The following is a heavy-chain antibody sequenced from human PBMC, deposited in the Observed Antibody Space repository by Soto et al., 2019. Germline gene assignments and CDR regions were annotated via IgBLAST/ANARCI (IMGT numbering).Heavy chain of an antibody. CDR2: ISDNGTT. V-gene: IGHV4-4*08. CDR3: ATMSLFRGPYGRDF. D-gene: IGHD3-10*01. J-gene: IGHJ6*02. Sequence: VLVQESGPGLVKPSETLSLTCTVSDGSISNYYWTWIRQPPGKALEWIGYISDNGTTNCSPSLKGRVTISVDTSKSLLSLKLTSVTAADTATYYCATMSLFRGPYGRDFWGQGTTVAVSS. CDR1: DGSISNYY.